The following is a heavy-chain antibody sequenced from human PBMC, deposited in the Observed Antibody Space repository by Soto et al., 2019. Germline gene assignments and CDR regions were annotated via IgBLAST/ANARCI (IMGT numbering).Heavy chain of an antibody. Sequence: EVQLLESGGGLVQPGGSLRLSCAASGFPLSTYGMTWVHQAPGKGLEWVSAITGTGGNTYYVDSVKGRFTSSGDNSKNMLYLQVNSLRVEDTAVYYCARIRGYWYGLDVWGQGTTVTVSS. CDR2: ITGTGGNT. CDR3: ARIRGYWYGLDV. J-gene: IGHJ6*02. CDR1: GFPLSTYG. V-gene: IGHV3-23*01.